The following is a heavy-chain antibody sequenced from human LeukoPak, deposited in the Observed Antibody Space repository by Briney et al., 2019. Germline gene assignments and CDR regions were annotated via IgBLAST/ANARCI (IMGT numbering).Heavy chain of an antibody. Sequence: SVKVSCKASGGTFSSYAISWVRQAPGQGLEWMGRIIPILGIANYAQKFQGRVTITADKSTSTAYMELSSLRSEDTAVYYCARDTMIVVVSDAFDIWGQGTMVTVSS. V-gene: IGHV1-69*04. CDR3: ARDTMIVVVSDAFDI. D-gene: IGHD3-22*01. CDR1: GGTFSSYA. CDR2: IIPILGIA. J-gene: IGHJ3*02.